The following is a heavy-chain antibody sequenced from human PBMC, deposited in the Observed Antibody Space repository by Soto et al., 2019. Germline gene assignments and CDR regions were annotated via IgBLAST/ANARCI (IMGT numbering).Heavy chain of an antibody. CDR2: INHSGST. V-gene: IGHV4-34*01. CDR1: GGSFSGYY. J-gene: IGHJ4*02. D-gene: IGHD2-2*01. Sequence: SETLSLTCAVYGGSFSGYYWSWIRQPPGKGLEWIGEINHSGSTNYNPSLKSRVTISVDKSKNQFSLKLSSVTAADTAVYYCASLPATSDFDYWGQGTLVTVSS. CDR3: ASLPATSDFDY.